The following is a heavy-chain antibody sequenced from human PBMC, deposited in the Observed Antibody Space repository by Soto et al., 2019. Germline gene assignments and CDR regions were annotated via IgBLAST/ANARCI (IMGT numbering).Heavy chain of an antibody. J-gene: IGHJ6*02. Sequence: PSQTLSLTCAISGDSVSSNCAARNWIRRSPSRGLEWLGRTYYRSKWYNDYAVSVQSRITINPDKGKVEFCLQLVSVTPEDTAVYYCARALSVGEVVYIGMGVWSQGATVTHSS. CDR2: TYYRSKWYN. CDR1: GDSVSSNCAA. V-gene: IGHV6-1*01. CDR3: ARALSVGEVVYIGMGV. D-gene: IGHD2-8*02.